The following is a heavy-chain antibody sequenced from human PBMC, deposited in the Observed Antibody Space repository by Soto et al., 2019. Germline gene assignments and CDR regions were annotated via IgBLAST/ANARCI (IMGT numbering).Heavy chain of an antibody. D-gene: IGHD3-10*01. CDR1: GGSFSGYY. V-gene: IGHV4-34*01. CDR3: ARAQNYRYYYYYYMDV. Sequence: QVQLQQWGAGLLKPSETLSLTCAVYGGSFSGYYWSWIRQPPGMGLEWIGEINHSGSTNYNPSLKSRVTISVDTSKNQFSLKLSSVTAADTAVYYCARAQNYRYYYYYYMDVWGKGTTVTVSS. CDR2: INHSGST. J-gene: IGHJ6*03.